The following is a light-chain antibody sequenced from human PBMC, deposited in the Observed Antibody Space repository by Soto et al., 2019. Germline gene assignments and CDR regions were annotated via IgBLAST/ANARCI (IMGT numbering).Light chain of an antibody. V-gene: IGLV2-11*01. J-gene: IGLJ2*01. CDR1: SSDVGGYNY. CDR2: DVS. CDR3: CSYAGSYTLI. Sequence: QSALTQPRSVSGSPGQSVTISCTGTSSDVGGYNYVSWYQHHPGKPPKVMIYDVSERPSGVPDRFSGSKSGNTASLTISWLQAEDEADYYCCSYAGSYTLIFGGGTKVTVL.